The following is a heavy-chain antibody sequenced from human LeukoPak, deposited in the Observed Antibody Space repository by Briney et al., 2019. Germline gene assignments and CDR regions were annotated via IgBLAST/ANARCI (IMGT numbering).Heavy chain of an antibody. CDR3: ARAPVVDDYVWGSYRPAPDAFDI. D-gene: IGHD3-16*02. J-gene: IGHJ3*02. CDR1: GGSFSGYY. Sequence: KASETLSLTCAVYGGSFSGYYWSWIRQPPGKGLEWIGEINHSGSTNYNPSLKSRVTISVDTSKNQFSLKLSSVTAADTAVYYCARAPVVDDYVWGSYRPAPDAFDIWGQGTMVTVSS. CDR2: INHSGST. V-gene: IGHV4-34*01.